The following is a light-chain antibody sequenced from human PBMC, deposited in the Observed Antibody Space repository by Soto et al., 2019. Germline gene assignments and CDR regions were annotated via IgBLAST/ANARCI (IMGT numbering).Light chain of an antibody. Sequence: IVMTQSAATLSVYPGERATLSCRASQSVDTNLAWYQQKPGQAPRVLIYGASTRAAGIPARFSGSGSGTEFTLTISSLQSEDFAVYYCQQYDDWPPWTFGQGTKVEIK. V-gene: IGKV3-15*01. CDR2: GAS. CDR3: QQYDDWPPWT. J-gene: IGKJ1*01. CDR1: QSVDTN.